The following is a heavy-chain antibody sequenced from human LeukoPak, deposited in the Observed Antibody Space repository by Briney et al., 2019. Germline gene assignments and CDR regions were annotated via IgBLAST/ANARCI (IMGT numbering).Heavy chain of an antibody. D-gene: IGHD3-22*01. CDR1: GFTFSRYS. Sequence: PGGSLRLSCAASGFTFSRYSMNWVRQAPGKGLEWVSFISSSSSYIYYPDSVKGRFTISRDNAKNSLYLQMNSLRAEDTAVYYCARSHLDSSGYQTFDYWGQGTLVTVSS. CDR2: ISSSSSYI. V-gene: IGHV3-21*01. CDR3: ARSHLDSSGYQTFDY. J-gene: IGHJ4*02.